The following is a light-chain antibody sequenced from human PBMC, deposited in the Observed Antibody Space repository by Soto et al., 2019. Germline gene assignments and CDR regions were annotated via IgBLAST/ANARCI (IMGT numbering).Light chain of an antibody. CDR2: DAS. V-gene: IGKV1-5*01. Sequence: DIQMTQSPSTLSASVGDRVSIACRASQSISSSLAWYQQKPGKAPKLLIYDASSLESGVPSRFSGNGSGTEFTLSINSLQPQDFATYYCQQYHRYSWTFGQGTKVEIK. CDR3: QQYHRYSWT. J-gene: IGKJ1*01. CDR1: QSISSS.